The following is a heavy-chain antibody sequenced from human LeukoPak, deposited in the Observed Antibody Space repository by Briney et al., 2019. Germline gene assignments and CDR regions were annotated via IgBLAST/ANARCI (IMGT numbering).Heavy chain of an antibody. CDR1: GFTFSSYS. CDR3: AREGSGPGPGLERAAIPR. V-gene: IGHV3-21*01. CDR2: ISSSSSYI. D-gene: IGHD2-2*01. J-gene: IGHJ4*02. Sequence: PGGSLRLSCAASGFTFSSYSMNWVRQAPGKGLEWVSSISSSSSYIYYADSVKGRFTISRDNAKNSLYLQMNSLRAEDTAVYYCAREGSGPGPGLERAAIPRWGQGTLVTVSS.